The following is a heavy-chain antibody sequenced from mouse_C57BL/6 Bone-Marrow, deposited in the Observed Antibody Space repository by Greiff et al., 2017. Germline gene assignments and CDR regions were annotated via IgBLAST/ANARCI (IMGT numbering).Heavy chain of an antibody. J-gene: IGHJ2*01. CDR2: INPSSGYT. CDR1: GYTFTCYW. Sequence: QVQLQQSGAELAKPGASVKLSCKASGYTFTCYWMHWVKQRTGQGLEWIGYINPSSGYTKSNQKFKYKATLTADKSSSTAYMQLSSLTYEYSAVYYCASYSFDYWGQGTTLTVSS. CDR3: ASYSFDY. V-gene: IGHV1-7*01.